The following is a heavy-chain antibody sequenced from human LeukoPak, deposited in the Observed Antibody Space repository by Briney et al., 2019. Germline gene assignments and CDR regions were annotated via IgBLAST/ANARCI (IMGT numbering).Heavy chain of an antibody. D-gene: IGHD6-19*01. CDR1: GFTFSSYG. Sequence: GRSLRLSCAASGFTFSSYGMHWVRQAPGKGLEWVAVISYDGSNKYYADSVKGRFTISRDNSKNTLYLQMNSLRAEDTAVYYCAKEGRPGSIAVAGANWSDPWGQGTLVTVSS. V-gene: IGHV3-30*18. CDR3: AKEGRPGSIAVAGANWSDP. J-gene: IGHJ5*02. CDR2: ISYDGSNK.